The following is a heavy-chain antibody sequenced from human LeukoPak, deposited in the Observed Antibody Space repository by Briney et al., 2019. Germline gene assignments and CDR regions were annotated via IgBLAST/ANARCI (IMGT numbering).Heavy chain of an antibody. V-gene: IGHV3-23*01. D-gene: IGHD4-17*01. J-gene: IGHJ4*02. CDR3: AKIDYGDYVGTRDFDY. CDR1: GFTFSSYA. Sequence: GGSLRLSCAASGFTFSSYAMSWVRQAPGKGLEWVSAISGSGGSTYYADSAKGRFTISRDNSKNTRYLQMNSLRAEDTAVYCCAKIDYGDYVGTRDFDYWGQGTLVTVSS. CDR2: ISGSGGST.